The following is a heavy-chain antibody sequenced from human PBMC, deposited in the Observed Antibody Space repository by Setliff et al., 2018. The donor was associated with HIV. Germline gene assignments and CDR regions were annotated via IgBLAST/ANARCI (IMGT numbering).Heavy chain of an antibody. Sequence: ASVKVSCKASGYTFSNYGITWVRQAPGQGLEWMGWITSYNGNTNYAKKFKGRVTKTTDTSTSIAYMERKSLRAEDTAVSYCARDHHSGRGSNFPWYSDLWGRGTLVTVSS. D-gene: IGHD1-26*01. J-gene: IGHJ2*01. CDR3: ARDHHSGRGSNFPWYSDL. CDR1: GYTFSNYG. CDR2: ITSYNGNT. V-gene: IGHV1-18*01.